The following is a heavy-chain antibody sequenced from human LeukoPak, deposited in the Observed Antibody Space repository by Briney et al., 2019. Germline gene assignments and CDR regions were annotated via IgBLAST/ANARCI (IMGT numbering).Heavy chain of an antibody. V-gene: IGHV4-4*07. J-gene: IGHJ6*03. Sequence: SETLSLNCSVYGCSISSYYWGWIRQPAGKGLEWFGRIYTGGNNNYNPSLSSRVTISVDKSKNQYSLKLSSVTAADTAIYYCARVLVGANYYYYYMDVWGKGTTVTVSS. CDR3: ARVLVGANYYYYYMDV. CDR2: IYTGGNN. D-gene: IGHD1-26*01. CDR1: GCSISSYY.